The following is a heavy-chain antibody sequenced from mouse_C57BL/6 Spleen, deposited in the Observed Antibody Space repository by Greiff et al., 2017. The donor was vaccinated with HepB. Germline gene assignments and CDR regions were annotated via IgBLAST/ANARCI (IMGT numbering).Heavy chain of an antibody. D-gene: IGHD2-2*01. Sequence: DVQLQESGPGLVKPSQSLSLTCSVTGYSITSGYYWNWIRQFPGNKLEWMGYISYDGSNNYNPSLKNRISITRDTSKNQFFLKLNSVTTEDTATYYCARGGGYHIYYAMDYWGQGTSVTVSS. V-gene: IGHV3-6*01. CDR2: ISYDGSN. J-gene: IGHJ4*01. CDR3: ARGGGYHIYYAMDY. CDR1: GYSITSGYY.